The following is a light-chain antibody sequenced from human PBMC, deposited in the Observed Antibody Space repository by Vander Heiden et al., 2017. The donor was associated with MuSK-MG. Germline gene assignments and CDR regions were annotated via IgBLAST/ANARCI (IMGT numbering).Light chain of an antibody. CDR1: RSVTTY. Sequence: DIQLTQSPSSVSASVGDRVTITCRSSRSVTTYLNWYQQKPGRAPKLLIYAASNLQGRVPSRFSGSGSETDFTLTVSRLQPEDFATYYCQQTYSFPWTFGQGTKVEIK. V-gene: IGKV1-39*01. CDR3: QQTYSFPWT. J-gene: IGKJ1*01. CDR2: AAS.